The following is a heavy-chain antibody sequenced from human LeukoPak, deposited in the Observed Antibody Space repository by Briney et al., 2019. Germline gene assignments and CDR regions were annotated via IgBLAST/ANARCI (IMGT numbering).Heavy chain of an antibody. D-gene: IGHD3-10*01. Sequence: SETLSLTCAVSGYSISSGYYWTWIRQPPGKRLEWIGYVFYNGNTNYNPSLKSRATISVDTSKNQFSLKLNSVTAADTAVYYCARYVRGLMPTYFDYWGQGTLVTVSS. CDR2: VFYNGNT. CDR1: GYSISSGYY. V-gene: IGHV4-61*01. CDR3: ARYVRGLMPTYFDY. J-gene: IGHJ4*02.